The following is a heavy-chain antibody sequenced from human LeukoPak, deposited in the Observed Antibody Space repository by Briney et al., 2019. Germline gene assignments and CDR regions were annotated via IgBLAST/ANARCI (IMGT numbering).Heavy chain of an antibody. V-gene: IGHV3-23*01. D-gene: IGHD3-22*01. CDR1: GFIFSSHA. CDR2: ISGSDSST. CDR3: AKSPSYDSSGYYYDYFDY. J-gene: IGHJ4*02. Sequence: PGGSLRLSCAASGFIFSSHAMNWVRQAQGKGLEWVSTISGSDSSTYYADSVKGRFTISRDNSKNTLYLQMNNLRAEDTAVYYCAKSPSYDSSGYYYDYFDYWGQGTLVTVSS.